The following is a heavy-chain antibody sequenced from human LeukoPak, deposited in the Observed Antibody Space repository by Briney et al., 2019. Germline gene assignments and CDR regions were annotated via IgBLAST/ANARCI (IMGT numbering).Heavy chain of an antibody. J-gene: IGHJ4*02. V-gene: IGHV1-2*02. CDR2: ITPSGADT. D-gene: IGHD2-2*01. CDR3: AIYPQRTLYQLPHLTFDY. CDR1: GYTFTGYY. Sequence: GASVKVSCKASGYTFTGYYMHWVRQAPGQGLEWMGWITPSGADTNYAQKFQGRVTMTRDTSISTAYMELSRLRSEYAAVYYSAIYPQRTLYQLPHLTFDYWGQGTLVTVSS.